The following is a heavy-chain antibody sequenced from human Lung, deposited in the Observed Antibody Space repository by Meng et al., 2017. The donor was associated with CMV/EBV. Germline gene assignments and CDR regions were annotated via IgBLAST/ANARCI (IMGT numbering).Heavy chain of an antibody. D-gene: IGHD6-6*01. CDR3: FARPIDY. CDR1: GFTFREYW. V-gene: IGHV3-7*01. Sequence: GGSXRLYCIVSGFTFREYWMNWVRQATGKGLEWLASIKPDGSDTYYVDSVKGRFTISRDNAKSSVHLQMNSLRAEDTAVYYCFARPIDYWGQGTLVTVSS. CDR2: IKPDGSDT. J-gene: IGHJ4*02.